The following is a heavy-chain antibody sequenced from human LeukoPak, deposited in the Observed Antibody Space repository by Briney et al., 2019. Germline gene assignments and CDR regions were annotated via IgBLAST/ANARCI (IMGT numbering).Heavy chain of an antibody. Sequence: SETLSLTCSVSGGSVSSRNYSWTWIWQPPGKGLEWIGYIYNSGSTKCNPSLKSQVTISVDTSKNQFSLKLSSVTAADTAVYYCATDRQVYGSGEYYFDYWGQGTLVSVSS. CDR2: IYNSGST. J-gene: IGHJ4*02. CDR3: ATDRQVYGSGEYYFDY. V-gene: IGHV4-61*01. D-gene: IGHD3-10*01. CDR1: GGSVSSRNYS.